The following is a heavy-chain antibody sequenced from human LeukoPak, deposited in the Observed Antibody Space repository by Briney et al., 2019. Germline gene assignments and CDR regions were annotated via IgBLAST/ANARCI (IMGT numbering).Heavy chain of an antibody. CDR3: ARVRDYYDSSGRDAFDI. Sequence: GRSLRLSCAASGFTFSSYGMHWVRQAPGKGLEWVAVISYDGSNKYYADSVKGRFTISRDNSKNTLYLQMNSLRAEDTAVYYCARVRDYYDSSGRDAFDIWGQGTMVTVSS. V-gene: IGHV3-30*03. J-gene: IGHJ3*02. CDR2: ISYDGSNK. CDR1: GFTFSSYG. D-gene: IGHD3-22*01.